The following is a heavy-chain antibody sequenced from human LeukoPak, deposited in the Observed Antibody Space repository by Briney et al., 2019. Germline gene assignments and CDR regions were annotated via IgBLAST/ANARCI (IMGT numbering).Heavy chain of an antibody. CDR3: ARWNLGSDY. CDR1: RFTFSNYW. D-gene: IGHD1-1*01. CDR2: INSDGSTT. J-gene: IGHJ4*02. Sequence: GGSLRLSCAASRFTFSNYWMHWVRQAPGKGLVWVSRINSDGSTTTYADSVKGRFTISRDNAKNSLYLQMNSLRAEDTGVYYCARWNLGSDYWGQGTLVTVSS. V-gene: IGHV3-74*03.